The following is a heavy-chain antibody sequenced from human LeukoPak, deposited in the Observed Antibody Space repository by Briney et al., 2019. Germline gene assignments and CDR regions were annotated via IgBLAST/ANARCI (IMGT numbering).Heavy chain of an antibody. CDR2: ISGSGAST. J-gene: IGHJ4*02. CDR3: AKDVGKWESLHFFDY. Sequence: GSLRLSCLTSGFTFSTNAMSWVRQAPGKGLEWISGISGSGASTYYADSVTGRFTISRDDSRNTLYLQMNSLRGDDTAVYYCAKDVGKWESLHFFDYWGQGTLVTVSS. V-gene: IGHV3-23*01. D-gene: IGHD1-26*01. CDR1: GFTFSTNA.